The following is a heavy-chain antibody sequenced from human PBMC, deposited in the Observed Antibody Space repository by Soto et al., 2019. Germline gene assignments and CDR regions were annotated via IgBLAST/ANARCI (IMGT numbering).Heavy chain of an antibody. CDR2: MNPNSGNT. J-gene: IGHJ5*02. V-gene: IGHV1-8*01. CDR3: ARGRCSGGSCYYPPHP. D-gene: IGHD2-15*01. Sequence: QVQLVQSGAEVKKPGASVKVSCKASGYTFTSYDINWVRQATGQGLEWMGWMNPNSGNTGYAQKFQGRVTMTRNTSISTAYMELSSVRSENTAVYYCARGRCSGGSCYYPPHPWGQGTLVTVSS. CDR1: GYTFTSYD.